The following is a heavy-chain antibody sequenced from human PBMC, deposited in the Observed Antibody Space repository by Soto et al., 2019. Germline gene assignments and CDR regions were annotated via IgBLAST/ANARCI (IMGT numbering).Heavy chain of an antibody. Sequence: SETLSLTCPVSGGSISSYYWSWVRQPPGKGLEWIGYIYYSGSTNYNPSLKSRVTISVDTSKNQFSLKLSSVTAADTAVYYCARLRPKINDFWSGYYAYWGQGTLVTVSS. V-gene: IGHV4-59*08. D-gene: IGHD3-3*01. CDR1: GGSISSYY. J-gene: IGHJ4*02. CDR2: IYYSGST. CDR3: ARLRPKINDFWSGYYAY.